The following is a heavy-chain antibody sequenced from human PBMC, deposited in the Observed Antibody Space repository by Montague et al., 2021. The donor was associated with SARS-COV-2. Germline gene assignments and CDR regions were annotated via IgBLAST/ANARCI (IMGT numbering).Heavy chain of an antibody. CDR3: ASASCGGDCYVFDI. D-gene: IGHD2-21*02. V-gene: IGHV4-31*03. CDR2: IYNSGAT. CDR1: GGSISNGDYF. J-gene: IGHJ3*02. Sequence: TLSLTCTVSGGSISNGDYFWNWIRQLPGKGLEWIGYIYNSGATYYNPSLKSRVAISVDTSKNHFYLNLNSLTAADTAIYYCASASCGGDCYVFDIWGRGTMVTVSS.